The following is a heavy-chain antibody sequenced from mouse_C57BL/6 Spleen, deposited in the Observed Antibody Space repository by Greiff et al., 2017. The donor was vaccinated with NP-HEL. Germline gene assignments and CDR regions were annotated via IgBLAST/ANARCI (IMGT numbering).Heavy chain of an antibody. CDR2: IDPETGGT. V-gene: IGHV1-15*01. Sequence: VQLVESGAELVRPGASVTLSCKASGYTFTDYEMHWVKQTPVHGLEWIGAIDPETGGTAYNQKFKGKAILTADKSSSTAYMELRSLTSEDSAVYYCTRHDYDWGQGTLVTVSA. CDR3: TRHDYD. J-gene: IGHJ3*01. D-gene: IGHD2-4*01. CDR1: GYTFTDYE.